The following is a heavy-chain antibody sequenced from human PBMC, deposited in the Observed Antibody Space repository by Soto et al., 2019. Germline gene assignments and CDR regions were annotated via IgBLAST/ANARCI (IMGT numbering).Heavy chain of an antibody. CDR3: AREERIVGATVYYYYGMDV. D-gene: IGHD1-26*01. J-gene: IGHJ6*02. Sequence: PSQTLSLTCAVSGDRVSSNSAAWNWIRQSPSRGLEWLGRTYYRSKWYNDYAVSVKSRITINPDTSKNQFSLQLNSVTPEDTAVYYCAREERIVGATVYYYYGMDVWGQGTTVTVSS. CDR2: TYYRSKWYN. CDR1: GDRVSSNSAA. V-gene: IGHV6-1*01.